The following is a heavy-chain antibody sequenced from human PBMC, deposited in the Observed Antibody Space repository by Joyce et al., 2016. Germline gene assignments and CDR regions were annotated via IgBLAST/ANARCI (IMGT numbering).Heavy chain of an antibody. J-gene: IGHJ3*02. CDR2: ISYDGSNK. Sequence: QVQLVESGGGVVQPGRSLRLSCAASGFTFTSFVMHWVRQAPGKGLEWVALISYDGSNKYYAHSVKGRFTISRDNSKNTLYLHMNSLRVEDTAVYYCARDRPGITLGDSFDIWGQGTMVTVSS. CDR1: GFTFTSFV. D-gene: IGHD6-19*01. CDR3: ARDRPGITLGDSFDI. V-gene: IGHV3-30-3*01.